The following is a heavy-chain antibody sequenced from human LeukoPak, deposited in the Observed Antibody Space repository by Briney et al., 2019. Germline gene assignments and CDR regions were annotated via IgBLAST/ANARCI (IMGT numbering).Heavy chain of an antibody. CDR1: GGTFSSYA. CDR3: ATEGVGLTDAFDI. CDR2: IIPIFGTA. D-gene: IGHD1-14*01. V-gene: IGHV1-69*06. Sequence: ASVKVSCKASGGTFSSYAISWVRQAPGQGLEWMGMIIPIFGTANYAQKFQGRVTITADKSTSTAYMELSSLRSEDTAVYYCATEGVGLTDAFDIWGQGTMVTVSS. J-gene: IGHJ3*02.